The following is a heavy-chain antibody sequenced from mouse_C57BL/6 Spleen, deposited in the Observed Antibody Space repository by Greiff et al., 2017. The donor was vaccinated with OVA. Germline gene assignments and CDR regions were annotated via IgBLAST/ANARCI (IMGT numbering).Heavy chain of an antibody. D-gene: IGHD1-1*01. CDR3: ARERYYGSSYYFDY. Sequence: VQVVESGPELVKPGASVKISCKASGYAFSSSWMNWVKQRPGKGLEWIGRIYPGDGDTNYNGKFKGKATLTADKSSSTAYMQLSSLTSEDSAVYFCARERYYGSSYYFDYWGQGTTLTVSS. V-gene: IGHV1-82*01. CDR1: GYAFSSSW. CDR2: IYPGDGDT. J-gene: IGHJ2*01.